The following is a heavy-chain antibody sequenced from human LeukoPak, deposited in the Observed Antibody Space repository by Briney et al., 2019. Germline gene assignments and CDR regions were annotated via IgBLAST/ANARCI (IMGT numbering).Heavy chain of an antibody. CDR1: GGTFSSYA. Sequence: SSVKVSCKASGGTFSSYAISWVRQAPGQGLEWMGRIIPIFGTANYAQKFQGRVTITTDESTSTAYMELSSLRSEDTAVYYCARDPLAYCGGDCYSGWGQGTQVTVSS. V-gene: IGHV1-69*05. CDR3: ARDPLAYCGGDCYSG. D-gene: IGHD2-21*01. CDR2: IIPIFGTA. J-gene: IGHJ4*02.